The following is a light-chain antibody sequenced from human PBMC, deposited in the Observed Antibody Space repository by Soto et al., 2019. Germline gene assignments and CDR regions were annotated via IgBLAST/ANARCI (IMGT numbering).Light chain of an antibody. CDR3: SSYTTTNTHV. J-gene: IGLJ1*01. CDR2: EVS. CDR1: SSDVGGYSY. Sequence: QSVLTQPASVSGSPGQSITISCTGTSSDVGGYSYVSWYQQHPGKAPKLMIYEVSDRPSGASNRFSGSKSGNTASLTISGLQGEDEADYYCSSYTTTNTHVFGTGTKVTVL. V-gene: IGLV2-14*01.